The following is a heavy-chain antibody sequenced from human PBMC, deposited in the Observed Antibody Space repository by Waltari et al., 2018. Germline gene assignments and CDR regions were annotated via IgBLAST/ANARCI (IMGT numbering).Heavy chain of an antibody. V-gene: IGHV3-33*06. CDR1: GFSLSNFG. Sequence: QVQLVESGGGVVQPGMSLRLYVAASGFSLSNFGMHWVRQAPGKGLEWVALIWFGGGNTYYADSVRGRFTISSDNSKNTLYLDINSLRVDDTAIYYCAKDAFGNTYLDYWGQGTLVTVSS. J-gene: IGHJ4*02. CDR2: IWFGGGNT. CDR3: AKDAFGNTYLDY. D-gene: IGHD3-10*01.